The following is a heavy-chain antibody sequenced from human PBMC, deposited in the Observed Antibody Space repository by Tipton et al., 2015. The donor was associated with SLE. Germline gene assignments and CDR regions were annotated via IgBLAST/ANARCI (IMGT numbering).Heavy chain of an antibody. D-gene: IGHD2-21*02. J-gene: IGHJ5*02. CDR2: IYWNDDK. V-gene: IGHV2-5*01. CDR1: GFSVSTSGVG. CDR3: AHSPTYCGGGCYGP. Sequence: LVKPSQTLTLTCTFSGFSVSTSGVGVGWIRQPAGKALEWLGVIYWNDDKRYNPSLKSRLTITRDTSKNQVVLTMTNMDPLDTSTYYCAHSPTYCGGGCYGPWGQGTLVSVSS.